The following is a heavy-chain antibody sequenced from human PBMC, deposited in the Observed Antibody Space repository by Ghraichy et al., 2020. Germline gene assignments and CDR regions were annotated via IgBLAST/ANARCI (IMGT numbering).Heavy chain of an antibody. V-gene: IGHV4-59*01. CDR1: GGSINSYY. D-gene: IGHD2-2*01. J-gene: IGHJ6*02. CDR3: ARHAGAVPAYNYYGMDV. Sequence: SQTLSLTCTVSGGSINSYYWSWIRQPPGKGLEWIGYIYYSGSTNYNPSLKSRVTISVDTSKNQFSLKLSSVTAADTAVYYCARHAGAVPAYNYYGMDVWGQGTTVTVSS. CDR2: IYYSGST.